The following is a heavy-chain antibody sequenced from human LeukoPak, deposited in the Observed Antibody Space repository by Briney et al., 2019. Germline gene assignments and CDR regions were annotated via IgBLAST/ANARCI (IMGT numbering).Heavy chain of an antibody. CDR2: IYHSGYT. V-gene: IGHV4-38-2*02. CDR3: ARDLNPTHNFDY. J-gene: IGHJ4*02. CDR1: GYSISSGYY. Sequence: SETLSLTCNVSGYSISSGYYWAWIRPAPGKGLEWIGSIYHSGYTHYNPSLKGRVTISVDTSKNDFSLKLSSVAAADTAIYYCARDLNPTHNFDYWGQGTLVTASS.